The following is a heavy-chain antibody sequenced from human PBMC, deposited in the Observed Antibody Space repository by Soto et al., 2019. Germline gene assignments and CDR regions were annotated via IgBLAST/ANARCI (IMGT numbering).Heavy chain of an antibody. D-gene: IGHD4-17*01. Sequence: SETLSLTCAVSSGSISSSNWWSWVRHPPGKGLEWIGEIYHSGSTNYNPSLKSRVTISVDKSKNQFSLKLSSVTAADTAVYYCARAQSGVTTQFDYWGQGTLVTVSS. J-gene: IGHJ4*02. V-gene: IGHV4-4*02. CDR3: ARAQSGVTTQFDY. CDR1: SGSISSSNW. CDR2: IYHSGST.